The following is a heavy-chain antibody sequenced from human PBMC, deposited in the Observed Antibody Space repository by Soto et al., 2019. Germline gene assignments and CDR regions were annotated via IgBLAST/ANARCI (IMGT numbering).Heavy chain of an antibody. Sequence: QVQLQESGPGLVKPVETLSLTCSVSGASVTSGLYYWTWIRQPPGRGLEWMGFIYDGGGSNYSPSLRGRVTMSVDSSKNQFSLNLTSVTAADTAVYYCARADGREFDYDDVWGTRGDWFDPWGQGTLVTVSS. D-gene: IGHD3-16*01. J-gene: IGHJ5*02. CDR1: GASVTSGLYY. CDR3: ARADGREFDYDDVWGTRGDWFDP. V-gene: IGHV4-61*01. CDR2: IYDGGGS.